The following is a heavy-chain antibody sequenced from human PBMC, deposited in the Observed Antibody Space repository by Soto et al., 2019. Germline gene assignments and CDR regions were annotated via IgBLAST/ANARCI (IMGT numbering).Heavy chain of an antibody. CDR1: GGTFSSYT. V-gene: IGHV1-69*02. J-gene: IGHJ5*02. Sequence: SVKVSCKASGGTFSSYTISWVRQAPGQGLEWMGRIIPILGIANYAQKFQGRVTITADKSTSTAYMELSSLRSEDTAVYYCAMIIAAAGTHWFDPWGQGTLVTVSS. CDR3: AMIIAAAGTHWFDP. D-gene: IGHD6-13*01. CDR2: IIPILGIA.